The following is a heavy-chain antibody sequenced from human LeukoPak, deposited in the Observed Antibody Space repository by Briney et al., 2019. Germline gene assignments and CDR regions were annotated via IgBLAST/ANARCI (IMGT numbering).Heavy chain of an antibody. Sequence: GGSLRLSCAASGFIFGSYWMSWVRQAPGKGLEWVSSISSSSSYIYYADSVKGRFTISRDNAKNSLYLQMNSLRAEDTAVYYCARRYCSSTSCPDFDCWGQGTLVTVSS. J-gene: IGHJ4*02. V-gene: IGHV3-21*01. CDR1: GFIFGSYW. D-gene: IGHD2-2*01. CDR3: ARRYCSSTSCPDFDC. CDR2: ISSSSSYI.